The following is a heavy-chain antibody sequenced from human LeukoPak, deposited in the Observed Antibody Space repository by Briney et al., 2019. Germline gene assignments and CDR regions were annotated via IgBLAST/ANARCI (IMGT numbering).Heavy chain of an antibody. D-gene: IGHD5-18*01. CDR2: ISGSGGST. J-gene: IGHJ3*02. Sequence: GGSLRLSCAASGFTFSSYAMSWVRQAPGKGLEWVSAISGSGGSTCYADSVKGRFTISRDNSKNTLYLQMNSLRAEDTAVYYCASHTAMVLVLAFDIWGQGTMVTVSS. CDR1: GFTFSSYA. V-gene: IGHV3-23*01. CDR3: ASHTAMVLVLAFDI.